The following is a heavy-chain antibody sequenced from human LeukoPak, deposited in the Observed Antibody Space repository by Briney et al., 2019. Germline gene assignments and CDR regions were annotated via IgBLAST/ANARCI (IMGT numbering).Heavy chain of an antibody. Sequence: GGSLRLSCAASGFIVSSNYMSWVRQATGKGLEWVSVIYTGGSTYYADSVKGRFTISRDNSKNTLYLQMNSLRAEDTAVYYCARVRSGEYSDYWGQGTLVTVSS. CDR2: IYTGGST. CDR3: ARVRSGEYSDY. CDR1: GFIVSSNY. J-gene: IGHJ4*02. V-gene: IGHV3-66*01. D-gene: IGHD6-25*01.